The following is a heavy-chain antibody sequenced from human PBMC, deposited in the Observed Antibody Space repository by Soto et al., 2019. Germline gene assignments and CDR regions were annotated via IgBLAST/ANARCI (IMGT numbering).Heavy chain of an antibody. CDR3: AREAIIVIAAPEDSFDY. Sequence: EVQLVESGGDLVQRGGSLRLSCAASGFDVSNTDMSWVRQAPGKGLEWVSVIYSGGYTNYADSVKGRFIVSRDSPKNALYLQMDSLRAEDTAVYYCAREAIIVIAAPEDSFDYWGQGTLVTVSS. CDR2: IYSGGYT. CDR1: GFDVSNTD. V-gene: IGHV3-66*01. J-gene: IGHJ4*02. D-gene: IGHD3-22*01.